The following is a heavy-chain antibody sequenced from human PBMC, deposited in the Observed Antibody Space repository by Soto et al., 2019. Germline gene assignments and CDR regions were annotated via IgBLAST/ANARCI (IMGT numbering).Heavy chain of an antibody. Sequence: EVQLVQPGAEMKKPGESLTISYKASGYNFTSNWISWVRHTPGRGLGWMGRIDPSDSYTNYSPSFEGHVTISAVTSISTAYLQWIGLKASDTATYYCARRRGTGYYFGMDVWGQGTTVTVSS. J-gene: IGHJ6*02. CDR1: GYNFTSNW. V-gene: IGHV5-10-1*03. CDR3: ARRRGTGYYFGMDV. D-gene: IGHD1-1*01. CDR2: IDPSDSYT.